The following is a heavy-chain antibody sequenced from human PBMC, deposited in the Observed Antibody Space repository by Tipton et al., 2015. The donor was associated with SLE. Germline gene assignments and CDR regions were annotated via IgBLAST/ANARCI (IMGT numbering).Heavy chain of an antibody. J-gene: IGHJ3*01. CDR3: VSSGYPLGSFDV. CDR1: GVSVSSGGYY. Sequence: TLSLTCTVSGVSVSSGGYYWNWIRQHPGKGLEWIGCIHSRGSTYYTPSLKSRLTMSVDTSTNQFSLQLSSVTAADTALYYCVSSGYPLGSFDVWGQGTMVTAS. CDR2: IHSRGST. D-gene: IGHD3-9*01. V-gene: IGHV4-31*03.